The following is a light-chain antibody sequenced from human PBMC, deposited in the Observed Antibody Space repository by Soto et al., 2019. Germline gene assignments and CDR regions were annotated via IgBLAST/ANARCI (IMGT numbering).Light chain of an antibody. Sequence: DIQMTQSPSSLSASVGDRVTITCRASQSISNYLNWYQQKPGKAPKLLIYAASSLQSGVPSRFSGSGSGTDFTLTISSLQPEDFGTYYCQQSYSTPQELTFGGGTKVEI. J-gene: IGKJ4*01. CDR1: QSISNY. CDR2: AAS. CDR3: QQSYSTPQELT. V-gene: IGKV1-39*01.